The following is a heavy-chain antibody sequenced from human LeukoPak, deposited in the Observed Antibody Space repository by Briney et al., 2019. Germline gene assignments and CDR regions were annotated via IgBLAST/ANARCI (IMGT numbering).Heavy chain of an antibody. CDR2: IIPIFQTA. V-gene: IGHV1-69*06. D-gene: IGHD1-26*01. J-gene: IGHJ4*02. Sequence: SVKVSCKASGGSFSSYTISWVRQAPRQGLEWMGGIIPIFQTASYAQKFQGRVTITADKSTSTAYMELSSLRSEDTAVYYCASTLSELPGQDYWGQGTLVTVSS. CDR3: ASTLSELPGQDY. CDR1: GGSFSSYT.